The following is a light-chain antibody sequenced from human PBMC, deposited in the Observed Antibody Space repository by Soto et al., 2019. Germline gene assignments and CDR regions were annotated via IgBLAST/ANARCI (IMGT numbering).Light chain of an antibody. Sequence: EVLLTQSPATLSVSPGESVTLSCSASQSINTFLAWYQHKPGQAPRLLIYDASHRAAGIPARFSGRGSGTDFTLTINSLEPEDFAVYHCQQRSIWPLTFGGGTRVE. V-gene: IGKV3-11*01. CDR1: QSINTF. CDR2: DAS. CDR3: QQRSIWPLT. J-gene: IGKJ4*01.